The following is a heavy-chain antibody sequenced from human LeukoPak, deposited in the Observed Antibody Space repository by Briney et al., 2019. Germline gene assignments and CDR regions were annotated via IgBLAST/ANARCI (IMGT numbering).Heavy chain of an antibody. J-gene: IGHJ5*02. CDR2: INLTSGGT. Sequence: GASVKVSCKASGYTFTGYYMHWVRQAPGQGLEWVGWINLTSGGTNYAQKFQGRVTMTRDTTISTAYMELSRLRSDDTAVYYCARDLASVYDFWSGNNWFDPWGQGTLGSVSS. D-gene: IGHD3-3*01. CDR3: ARDLASVYDFWSGNNWFDP. CDR1: GYTFTGYY. V-gene: IGHV1-2*02.